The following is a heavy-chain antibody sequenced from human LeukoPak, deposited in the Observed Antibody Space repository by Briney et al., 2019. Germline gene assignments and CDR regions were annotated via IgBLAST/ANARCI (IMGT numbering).Heavy chain of an antibody. J-gene: IGHJ4*02. CDR3: ARPTTRFTSGGEDY. V-gene: IGHV5-51*01. CDR2: IYPGNSDV. Sequence: GESLQISCQGSGYSFTSYWIGWVRPMPGKGLEWMGIIYPGNSDVRYGPSFQGQVTISADKSISTAYLQWSSLKASDTAMYYCARPTTRFTSGGEDYWGQGTLVTVSS. CDR1: GYSFTSYW. D-gene: IGHD3-10*01.